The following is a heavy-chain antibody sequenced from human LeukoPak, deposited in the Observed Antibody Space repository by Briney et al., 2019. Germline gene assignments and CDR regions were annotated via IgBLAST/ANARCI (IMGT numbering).Heavy chain of an antibody. CDR3: ARDSIAAAGTGTNWFDP. CDR2: ISSSSSYI. J-gene: IGHJ5*02. D-gene: IGHD6-13*01. Sequence: GGSLRLSCAASGFTFSSYSMNWVRQAPGKGLEWVSSISSSSSYIYYADSVKGRFTISRDNAKNSLYLQMNSLRAEDTAVYYCARDSIAAAGTGTNWFDPWGQGTLVTVSS. V-gene: IGHV3-21*01. CDR1: GFTFSSYS.